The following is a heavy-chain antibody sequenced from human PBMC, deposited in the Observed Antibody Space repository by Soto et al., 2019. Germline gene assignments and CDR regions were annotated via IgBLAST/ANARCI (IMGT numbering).Heavy chain of an antibody. CDR1: GFTFSSYS. V-gene: IGHV3-48*02. CDR3: EAANYDTSGFYGNY. Sequence: GGSLRLSCAASGFTFSSYSMNWVRQAPGKGLEWVSYISSSSSTIYYADSVKGRFTISRDNAKNSLYLQMNSLRDEDTAVYYCEAANYDTSGFYGNYWGHGTLVTVSS. D-gene: IGHD3-22*01. CDR2: ISSSSSTI. J-gene: IGHJ4*01.